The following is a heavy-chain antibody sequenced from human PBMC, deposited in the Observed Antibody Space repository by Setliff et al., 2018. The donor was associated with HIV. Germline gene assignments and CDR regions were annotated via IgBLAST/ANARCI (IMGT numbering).Heavy chain of an antibody. D-gene: IGHD2-21*01. CDR1: GGSISSGGYY. CDR3: ARGRPFGKFVDYFDS. V-gene: IGHV4-31*03. Sequence: SETLSLTCTVSGGSISSGGYYWNWIRQHPGKGLEWIGYIFYNENTQYDPSLKSRVSMSVDTSKNQFSLNLRTVTAADTAIYFCARGRPFGKFVDYFDSWGQGKPVTVSS. J-gene: IGHJ4*02. CDR2: IFYNENT.